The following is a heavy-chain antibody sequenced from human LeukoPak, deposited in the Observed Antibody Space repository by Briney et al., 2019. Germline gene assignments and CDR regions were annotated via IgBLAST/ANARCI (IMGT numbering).Heavy chain of an antibody. J-gene: IGHJ4*02. Sequence: ASVKVSCKASGYTFTNYDINWVRQATGQGLEWMGWMNPNSANTGYAQKFQGRVTMTRNTSISTAYMELSSLRSEDTAVYYCARVNCSSTSCRSKFLDYWSQGTLVTVSS. CDR2: MNPNSANT. D-gene: IGHD2-2*01. V-gene: IGHV1-8*01. CDR1: GYTFTNYD. CDR3: ARVNCSSTSCRSKFLDY.